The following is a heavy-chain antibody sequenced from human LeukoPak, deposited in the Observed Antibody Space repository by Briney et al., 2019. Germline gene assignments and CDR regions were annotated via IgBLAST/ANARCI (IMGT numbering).Heavy chain of an antibody. CDR1: GYTLTELS. CDR3: ATGAHRDDEYFQH. J-gene: IGHJ1*01. Sequence: ASVKVSCKVSGYTLTELSMHWVRQAPGKGLEWMGDFDPEDGETIHAQKFQGRVTMTEDTSTDTAYMELSSLRSEDTAVYYCATGAHRDDEYFQHWGQGTLVTVSS. V-gene: IGHV1-24*01. D-gene: IGHD1-1*01. CDR2: FDPEDGET.